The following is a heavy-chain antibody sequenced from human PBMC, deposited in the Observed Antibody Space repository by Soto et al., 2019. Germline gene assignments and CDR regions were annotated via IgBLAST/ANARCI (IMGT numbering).Heavy chain of an antibody. CDR2: ISTSGSTI. Sequence: QVQLVESGGGLVKPGGSLRLSCAASRFTFSDYSMSWIRQAPGRGPEWVSYISTSGSTIFYADSVKGRFTMSRDNTMSLLYLEMNRLRVEGAAIYYCAREGPRKGTYLFDYWGQGTLVTVSS. V-gene: IGHV3-11*01. CDR1: RFTFSDYS. CDR3: AREGPRKGTYLFDY. D-gene: IGHD3-10*01. J-gene: IGHJ4*02.